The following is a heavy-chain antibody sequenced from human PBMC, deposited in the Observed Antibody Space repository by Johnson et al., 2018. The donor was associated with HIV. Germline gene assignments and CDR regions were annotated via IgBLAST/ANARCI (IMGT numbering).Heavy chain of an antibody. J-gene: IGHJ3*02. CDR2: KTCDGGS. CDR3: ARGGTRYKADGSKYDGAFDI. D-gene: IGHD1-26*01. CDR1: GFTFSSYA. Sequence: QVQLVESGGGVVQPGRSLRLSCAASGFTFSSYAMHWVRQASGRGLEWISGIKTCDGGSNCADAVKGRFTFSRDNSKNTLYLQMNSLRAEDTALYYCARGGTRYKADGSKYDGAFDIWGQGTMVTVSS. V-gene: IGHV3-30-3*01.